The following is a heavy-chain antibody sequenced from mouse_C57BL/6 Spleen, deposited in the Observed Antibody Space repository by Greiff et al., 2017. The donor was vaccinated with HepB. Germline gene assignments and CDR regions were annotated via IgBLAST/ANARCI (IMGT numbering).Heavy chain of an antibody. CDR1: GYTFTSYW. CDR2: IDPSDSYT. J-gene: IGHJ2*01. CDR3: ARADGSPKLLYYFDY. V-gene: IGHV1-59*01. Sequence: QVQLQQPGAELVRPGTSVKLSCKASGYTFTSYWMHWVKQRPGQGLEWIGVIDPSDSYTNYNQKFKGKATLTVDTSSSTAYMQLSSLTSEDSAVYYCARADGSPKLLYYFDYWGQGTTLTVSS. D-gene: IGHD2-1*01.